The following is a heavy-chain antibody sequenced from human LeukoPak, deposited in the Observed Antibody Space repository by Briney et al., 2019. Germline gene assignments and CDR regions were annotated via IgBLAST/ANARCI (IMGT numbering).Heavy chain of an antibody. CDR2: ISGSGGST. Sequence: PGGSLRLSCAASGFTVSSNYMSWVRQAPGKGLEWVSAISGSGGSTYYADSVKGRFTISRDNSKNTLYLQMNSLRAEDTAVYYCAKYFSHYDILTGYFGYWGQGTLVTVSS. D-gene: IGHD3-9*01. J-gene: IGHJ4*02. CDR1: GFTVSSNY. CDR3: AKYFSHYDILTGYFGY. V-gene: IGHV3-23*01.